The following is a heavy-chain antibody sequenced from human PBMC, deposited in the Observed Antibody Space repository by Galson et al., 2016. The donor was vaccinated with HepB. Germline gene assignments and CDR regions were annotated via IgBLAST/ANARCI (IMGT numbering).Heavy chain of an antibody. D-gene: IGHD4-11*01. CDR3: AHRQQYLDQNDYNNYGFDY. J-gene: IGHJ4*02. CDR1: GFSLSTSRAG. Sequence: PALVKPTQTLTLTCTFSGFSLSTSRAGVGWIRQSPRKALEWLAVIYWNDEEHYSPSLKSRLTITKDTSKNQVVLTMTNMDPVDTATYYCAHRQQYLDQNDYNNYGFDYWGQGTLVTVSS. V-gene: IGHV2-5*01. CDR2: IYWNDEE.